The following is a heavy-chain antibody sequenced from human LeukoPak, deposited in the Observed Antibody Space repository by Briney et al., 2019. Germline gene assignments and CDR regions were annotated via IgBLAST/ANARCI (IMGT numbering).Heavy chain of an antibody. J-gene: IGHJ4*02. V-gene: IGHV3-7*04. CDR1: KFTFSSYW. CDR2: IKEDGSAK. Sequence: GGSLRLSCVASKFTFSSYWMSWVRQSPGKGLEWVANIKEDGSAKYYVDSVKGRFTISRDNAKNSLYLQLNSLRAEDTAIYYCTRVGYIDEGIDYWGQGTLVTVSS. D-gene: IGHD5-24*01. CDR3: TRVGYIDEGIDY.